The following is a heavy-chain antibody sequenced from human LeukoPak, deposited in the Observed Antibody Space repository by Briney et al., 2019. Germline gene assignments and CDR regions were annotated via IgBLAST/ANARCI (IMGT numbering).Heavy chain of an antibody. J-gene: IGHJ4*02. CDR2: INANSGGT. D-gene: IGHD1-14*01. CDR1: GYTFTGYD. Sequence: ASVKVSCKASGYTFTGYDMHWVRQAPGQGLEWMGWINANSGGTNYAQKFQGRVTMTRDTSISTAYMELSRLRSDDTAVYYCARASAVTDLNLEYWGQGTLVTVSS. V-gene: IGHV1-2*02. CDR3: ARASAVTDLNLEY.